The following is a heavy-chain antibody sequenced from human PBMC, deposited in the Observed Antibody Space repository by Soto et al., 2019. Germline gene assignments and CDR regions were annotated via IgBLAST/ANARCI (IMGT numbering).Heavy chain of an antibody. CDR1: GYTFTSYD. V-gene: IGHV1-8*01. Sequence: ASVKVSCKASGYTFTSYDINWVRQATGQGLEWMGWMNPNSGNTGYAQKFQGRVTMTRNTSISTAYMELSSLRSEDTAVYYCARLIVVVVPAAFYYYYYMDVWAKGPRSPSP. J-gene: IGHJ6*03. CDR3: ARLIVVVVPAAFYYYYYMDV. D-gene: IGHD2-2*01. CDR2: MNPNSGNT.